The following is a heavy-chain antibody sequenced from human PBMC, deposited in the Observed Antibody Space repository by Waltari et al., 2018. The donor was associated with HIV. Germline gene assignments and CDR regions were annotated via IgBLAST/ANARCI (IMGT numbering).Heavy chain of an antibody. V-gene: IGHV3-23*01. D-gene: IGHD1-7*01. CDR1: GFPFSNYA. J-gene: IGHJ6*02. Sequence: EVQLLESGGGLAQPGGSLRLSCAASGFPFSNYALSWVRQAPGKGLDWVSSRSGSVDSTYYADSVKGRFTISRDNSKNTLYLRMSSLRVDDTAVYYCAKGRGELIEYYSYYYAMDVWGQGTTVTVSS. CDR3: AKGRGELIEYYSYYYAMDV. CDR2: RSGSVDST.